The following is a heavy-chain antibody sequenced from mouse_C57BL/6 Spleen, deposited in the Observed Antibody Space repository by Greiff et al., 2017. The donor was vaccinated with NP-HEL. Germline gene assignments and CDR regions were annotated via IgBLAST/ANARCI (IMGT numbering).Heavy chain of an antibody. CDR3: AREFRPLRLPRLAY. CDR2: IYPGDGDT. Sequence: QVQLQQSGAELVKPGASVKISCKASGYAFSSYWMNWVKQRPGKGLEWIGQIYPGDGDTKYNGKFKGKATLTADKSSSTAYMQLSSLTSEDSAVYFCAREFRPLRLPRLAYWGQGTLVTVSA. CDR1: GYAFSSYW. D-gene: IGHD3-2*02. J-gene: IGHJ3*01. V-gene: IGHV1-80*01.